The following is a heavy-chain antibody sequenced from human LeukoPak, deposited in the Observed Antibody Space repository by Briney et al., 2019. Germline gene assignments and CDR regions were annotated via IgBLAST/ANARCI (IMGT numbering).Heavy chain of an antibody. V-gene: IGHV1-18*01. D-gene: IGHD3-3*01. CDR3: ARQTYDFWSGYYTGPFDY. CDR2: ISAYNGNT. Sequence: ASVKVSCTASGYTFTSYGISWVRQAPGQGLEWMGWISAYNGNTNYAQKLQGRVTMTTDTSTSTAYMELRSLRSDDTAVYYCARQTYDFWSGYYTGPFDYWGQGTLVTVSS. J-gene: IGHJ4*02. CDR1: GYTFTSYG.